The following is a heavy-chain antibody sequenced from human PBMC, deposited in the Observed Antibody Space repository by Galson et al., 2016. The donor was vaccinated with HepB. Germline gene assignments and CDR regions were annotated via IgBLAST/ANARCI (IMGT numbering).Heavy chain of an antibody. D-gene: IGHD5/OR15-5a*01. J-gene: IGHJ3*02. Sequence: SVKVSCKASGYTFTSYSIHWVRQAPGQRLEWMGWSNGGNGQTRYSHKFQGRVTLTRDPSASTAYMELTGLRSEDTAVYYCARDRLSVYDYYSGFRDASFDMWGPGTLVTVSS. CDR1: GYTFTSYS. V-gene: IGHV1-3*01. CDR3: ARDRLSVYDYYSGFRDASFDM. CDR2: SNGGNGQT.